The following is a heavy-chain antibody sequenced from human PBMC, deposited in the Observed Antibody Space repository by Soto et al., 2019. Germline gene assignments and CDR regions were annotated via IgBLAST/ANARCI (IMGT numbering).Heavy chain of an antibody. CDR2: IKQDGSEK. V-gene: IGHV3-7*01. CDR1: GFTFSHAW. CDR3: ARGPSITIFGVSIRLGFDY. Sequence: GGSLRLSCAASGFTFSHAWMSWVRQAPGKGLEWVANIKQDGSEKYYVDSVKGRFTISRDNAKNSLYLQMNSLRAEDTAVYYCARGPSITIFGVSIRLGFDYWGQGTLVTVSS. D-gene: IGHD3-3*01. J-gene: IGHJ4*02.